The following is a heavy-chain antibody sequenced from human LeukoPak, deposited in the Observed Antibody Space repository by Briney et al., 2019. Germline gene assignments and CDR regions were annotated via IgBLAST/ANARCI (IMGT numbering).Heavy chain of an antibody. D-gene: IGHD1-26*01. J-gene: IGHJ4*02. V-gene: IGHV4-34*01. Sequence: SETLSLTCAVYGASFSGYYWSWIRQPPGKGLEGIGEINHSGSTNYNPSRKSRVTISVDTSKNQFSLKLSSVTAADTAVYYRARVIVGATISPFDYWGQGTLVTVSS. CDR2: INHSGST. CDR3: ARVIVGATISPFDY. CDR1: GASFSGYY.